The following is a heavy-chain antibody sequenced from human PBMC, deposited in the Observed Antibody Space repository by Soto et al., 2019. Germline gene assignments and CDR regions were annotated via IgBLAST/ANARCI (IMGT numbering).Heavy chain of an antibody. V-gene: IGHV3-13*01. D-gene: IGHD6-19*01. CDR1: GFTFSSYD. CDR2: IGTAGDT. CDR3: ARGEAVAGTDAFDI. J-gene: IGHJ3*02. Sequence: GGSLRLSCAASGFTFSSYDMHWVRQATGKGLEWVSAIGTAGDTYYPGSVKGRFTISRENAKNSLYLQMNSLRAGDTAVYYCARGEAVAGTDAFDIWGQGTMVTVSS.